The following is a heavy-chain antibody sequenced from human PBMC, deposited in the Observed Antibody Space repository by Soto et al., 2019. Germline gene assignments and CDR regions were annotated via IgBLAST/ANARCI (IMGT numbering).Heavy chain of an antibody. CDR3: AASWSGYYDSSGYYPWRDNYYYYYGMDV. CDR2: IVVGSGNT. D-gene: IGHD3-22*01. CDR1: GFTFTSSA. Sequence: ASVKVSCKASGFTFTSSAVQWVRQARGQRLEWIGWIVVGSGNTNYAQKFQERVTITRDMSTSTAYMELSSLRSEDTAVYYCAASWSGYYDSSGYYPWRDNYYYYYGMDVWGQGTTVTVSS. V-gene: IGHV1-58*01. J-gene: IGHJ6*02.